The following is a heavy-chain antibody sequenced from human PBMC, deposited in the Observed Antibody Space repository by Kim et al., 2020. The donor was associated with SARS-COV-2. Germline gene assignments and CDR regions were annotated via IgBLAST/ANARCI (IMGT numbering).Heavy chain of an antibody. J-gene: IGHJ4*02. CDR1: GYTFTNYG. CDR2: INIATGNR. Sequence: ASVKVSCKASGYTFTNYGIHWVRQAPGQRPEWMGWINIATGNRGYSQKFLGRVSNTRDTSANTAYMELSSLTSEYTAVYYCARDNSAYDYWGQGTLVTVSS. CDR3: ARDNSAYDY. V-gene: IGHV1-3*04.